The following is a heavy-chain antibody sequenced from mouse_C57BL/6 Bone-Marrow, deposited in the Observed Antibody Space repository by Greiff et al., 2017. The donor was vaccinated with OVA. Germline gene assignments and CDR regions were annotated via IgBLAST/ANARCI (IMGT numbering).Heavy chain of an antibody. D-gene: IGHD2-4*01. Sequence: EVHLVESGEGLVKPGGSLKLSCAASGFTFSSYAMSWVRQTPEKRLEWVAYISSGGDYIYYADTVKGRFTISRDNARNTLYLQMSSLKSEDTAMYYCTRGGYYDYGFDYWGQGTTLTVSS. CDR2: ISSGGDYI. CDR3: TRGGYYDYGFDY. CDR1: GFTFSSYA. J-gene: IGHJ2*01. V-gene: IGHV5-9-1*02.